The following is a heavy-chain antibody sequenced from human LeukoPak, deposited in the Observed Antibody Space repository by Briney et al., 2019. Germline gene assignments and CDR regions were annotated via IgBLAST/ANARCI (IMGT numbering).Heavy chain of an antibody. J-gene: IGHJ6*02. V-gene: IGHV4-59*01. D-gene: IGHD5-12*01. CDR3: ARELGSGYGYGMDV. CDR2: VYDSGNTKYT. CDR1: DGSIIPYC. Sequence: SETLSLTCTVSDGSIIPYCWSWIRQPPGKGLEWIGWVYDSGNTKYTKYNSSLTSRVTISLDTSKKQFSLEVTSVTAADTALYYCARELGSGYGYGMDVWGQGTTVTVSS.